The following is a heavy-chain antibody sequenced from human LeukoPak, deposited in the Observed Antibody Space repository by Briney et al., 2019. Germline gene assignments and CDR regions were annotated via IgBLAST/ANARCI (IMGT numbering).Heavy chain of an antibody. CDR2: IRSRAYGGTT. J-gene: IGHJ5*02. CDR1: GFTFGDYA. D-gene: IGHD3-9*01. CDR3: TRGSEYFDSNWFDP. Sequence: GGSLRLSCTASGFTFGDYAMSWVRQAPGKGLEWVGFIRSRAYGGTTEYAASVKGRFTISRDDSKSIAYLQMNSLKTEDTAVYYCTRGSEYFDSNWFDPWGQGTLVTVSS. V-gene: IGHV3-49*04.